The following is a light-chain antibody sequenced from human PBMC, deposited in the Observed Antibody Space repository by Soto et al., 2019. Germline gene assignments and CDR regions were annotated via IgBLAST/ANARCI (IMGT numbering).Light chain of an antibody. V-gene: IGLV2-14*01. CDR1: SSDVGAHNF. CDR2: EVS. Sequence: QSALTQPASVSGSPGQAITISCSVSSSDVGAHNFVSWYQHHPGKAPKLMIYEVSNRPSGVSNRFSGSKSGNTASLTISGLQAEDEADYYCNSYTSSNTYVFGSGTKVTVL. J-gene: IGLJ1*01. CDR3: NSYTSSNTYV.